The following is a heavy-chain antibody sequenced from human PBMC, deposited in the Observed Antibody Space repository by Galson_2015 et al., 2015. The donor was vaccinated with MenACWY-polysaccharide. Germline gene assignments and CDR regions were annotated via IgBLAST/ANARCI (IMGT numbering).Heavy chain of an antibody. CDR3: ARDLLHLNLRVGLGQNGAFDI. V-gene: IGHV1-46*01. CDR2: INPSGGST. J-gene: IGHJ3*02. D-gene: IGHD3-16*01. Sequence: SVKVSCKASGYTFTSYSLHWVRQTPGQGLKWLGVINPSGGSTNYAQKFQDRGTMTRDTSTSTVYMELGSLTSEDTAVYYCARDLLHLNLRVGLGQNGAFDIWGQGTMVTVSS. CDR1: GYTFTSYS.